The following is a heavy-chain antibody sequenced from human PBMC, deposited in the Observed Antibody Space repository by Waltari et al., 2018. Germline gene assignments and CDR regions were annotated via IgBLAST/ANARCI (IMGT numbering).Heavy chain of an antibody. Sequence: QVELVESGGDVVQTGRSLRLSCATSGFPFREYGMHWLRQVPGKGVGWVGHIWHYGSKKYYADSVKGRFTISRDNSKNTVYLQISNLRPEDTAMYFCSKPLQFSNVFEVWGQGTRVIVSS. CDR3: SKPLQFSNVFEV. CDR2: IWHYGSKK. V-gene: IGHV3-33*08. J-gene: IGHJ6*02. CDR1: GFPFREYG. D-gene: IGHD3-16*01.